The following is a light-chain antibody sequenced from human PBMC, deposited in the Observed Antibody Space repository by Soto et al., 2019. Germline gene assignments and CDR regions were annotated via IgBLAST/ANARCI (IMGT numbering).Light chain of an antibody. Sequence: SYELTQPPSVSVAPGQTARITCGGDNIGSKSVHWYQQKPGQAPVLVVYNDRDRPSGIPERFSGSNSGNTATLTISRVEVGDESDYYCQLWVSSSHHFYAFGTGTNVT. CDR1: NIGSKS. J-gene: IGLJ1*01. CDR2: NDR. CDR3: QLWVSSSHHFYA. V-gene: IGLV3-21*02.